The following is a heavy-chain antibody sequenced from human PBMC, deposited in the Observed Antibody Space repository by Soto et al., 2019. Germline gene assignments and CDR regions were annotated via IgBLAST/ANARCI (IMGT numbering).Heavy chain of an antibody. D-gene: IGHD2-21*02. CDR3: ALKVVTYYDN. Sequence: QVQLVQSGAEVKKPGASVRISCRASGYSFTSTYVHWVRQAPGQGPEWMGIINPAGGTTYYAQKFQGRLPITSDTSTDTVLMDLNDLTSEDTSVYFCALKVVTYYDNWGQGTLLTVSS. CDR1: GYSFTSTY. J-gene: IGHJ4*02. V-gene: IGHV1-46*01. CDR2: INPAGGTT.